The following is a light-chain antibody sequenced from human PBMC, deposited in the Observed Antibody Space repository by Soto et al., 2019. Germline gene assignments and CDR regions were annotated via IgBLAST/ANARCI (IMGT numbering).Light chain of an antibody. V-gene: IGLV1-44*01. CDR2: SND. Sequence: QSVLTQPPSASGTPGQTITISCSGSNSDIGSHSVDWYKQFPGRTPRLLINSNDQRPSGVPDRFSGSKSGSSATLAISGLRSEDEADYYCATWADSLNGLVFGGGTKLTVL. CDR3: ATWADSLNGLV. CDR1: NSDIGSHS. J-gene: IGLJ2*01.